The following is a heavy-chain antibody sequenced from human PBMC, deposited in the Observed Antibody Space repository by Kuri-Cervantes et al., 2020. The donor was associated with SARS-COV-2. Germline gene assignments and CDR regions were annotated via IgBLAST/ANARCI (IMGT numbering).Heavy chain of an antibody. J-gene: IGHJ4*02. CDR3: ASQKYYDFWSGYHPHFDY. D-gene: IGHD3-3*01. CDR2: ISSSSSTI. CDR1: GFTFSSYE. V-gene: IGHV3-48*03. Sequence: LSLTCAASGFTFSSYEMNWVRQAPGKGLEWVSYISSSSSTIYYADFVKGRFTISRDNAKNSLYLQMNSLRAEDTAVYYCASQKYYDFWSGYHPHFDYWGQGALVTVSS.